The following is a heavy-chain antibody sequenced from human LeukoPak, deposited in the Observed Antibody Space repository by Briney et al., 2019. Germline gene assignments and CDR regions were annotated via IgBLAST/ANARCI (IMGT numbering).Heavy chain of an antibody. CDR2: IIPIFGTA. CDR3: ARARGGYCSSTSCLQFDY. V-gene: IGHV1-69*05. D-gene: IGHD2-2*01. Sequence: GSSVKVSCKASGGTFSSYAISWVRQAPGQGLEWMGGIIPIFGTANYAQKFQGRVTITTDESTSTAYMELSSLRSEDTAVYYCARARGGYCSSTSCLQFDYWGQGTLVTVSS. J-gene: IGHJ4*02. CDR1: GGTFSSYA.